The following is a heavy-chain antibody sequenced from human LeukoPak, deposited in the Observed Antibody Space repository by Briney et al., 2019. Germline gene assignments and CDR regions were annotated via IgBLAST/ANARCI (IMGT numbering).Heavy chain of an antibody. D-gene: IGHD1-26*01. V-gene: IGHV3-21*06. Sequence: PGGSLRLSCVASGFTLNTYNMNWVRQAPGKGLEWVSSITSSSSYIYYADSVKGRFTISRDNAKSSLYLQMNSLRDEDTAVYYCARDPYSGNYGDYYYYYMDVWGKGTTVTISS. CDR1: GFTLNTYN. CDR2: ITSSSSYI. J-gene: IGHJ6*03. CDR3: ARDPYSGNYGDYYYYYMDV.